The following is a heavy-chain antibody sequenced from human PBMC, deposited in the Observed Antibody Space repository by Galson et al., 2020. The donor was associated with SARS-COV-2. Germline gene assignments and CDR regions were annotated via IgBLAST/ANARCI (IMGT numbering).Heavy chain of an antibody. CDR3: ARDLTQLWLIPGYSGYALDY. V-gene: IGHV3-11*01. Sequence: GESLKISCAASGFTFSDYYMSWIRQAPGKGLQWVSYISSSGSTIYYADSVKGRFTISRDNAKNSLYLQMNSLRAEDTAVYYCARDLTQLWLIPGYSGYALDYWGQGTLVTVSS. CDR2: ISSSGSTI. CDR1: GFTFSDYY. D-gene: IGHD5-12*01. J-gene: IGHJ4*02.